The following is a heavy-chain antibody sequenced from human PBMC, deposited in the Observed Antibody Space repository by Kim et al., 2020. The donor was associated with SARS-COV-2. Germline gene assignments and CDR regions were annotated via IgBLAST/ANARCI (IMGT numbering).Heavy chain of an antibody. V-gene: IGHV3-33*01. D-gene: IGHD3-3*01. Sequence: KYYAAYWEGRITISRDNSKNTLYLQMNSLRAEDTAVYYCARNVRFLGMDVWGQGTTVTVSS. J-gene: IGHJ6*02. CDR3: ARNVRFLGMDV. CDR2: K.